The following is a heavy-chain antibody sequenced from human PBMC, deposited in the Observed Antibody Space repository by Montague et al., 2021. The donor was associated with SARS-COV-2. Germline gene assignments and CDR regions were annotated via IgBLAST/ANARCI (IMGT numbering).Heavy chain of an antibody. D-gene: IGHD3-10*01. CDR1: GGSFSSDY. J-gene: IGHJ5*02. CDR3: ARGVRWDWFDP. V-gene: IGHV4-59*01. Sequence: SETLSLTCSVSGGSFSSDYWSWIRQSPGKGLEWIGYIYYRGTTNYNPSLKSRVTFSVDTSKNQFSLKLISVTAADTAVYFCARGVRWDWFDPWGQGVLVTVSS. CDR2: IYYRGTT.